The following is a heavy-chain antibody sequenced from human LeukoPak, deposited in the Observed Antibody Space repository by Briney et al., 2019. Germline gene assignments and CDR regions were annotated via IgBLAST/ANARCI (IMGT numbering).Heavy chain of an antibody. Sequence: GGSLRLSCAASGFTFSNYAMSWVRQAPGKGLEWVSAISGGGVSTYYADSVKGRSTISRDNSKNTLYLQMNSLRAEDTTVYYCASVTTWWYFDLWGRGTLVTVSS. CDR3: ASVTTWWYFDL. J-gene: IGHJ2*01. CDR1: GFTFSNYA. D-gene: IGHD4-17*01. V-gene: IGHV3-23*01. CDR2: ISGGGVST.